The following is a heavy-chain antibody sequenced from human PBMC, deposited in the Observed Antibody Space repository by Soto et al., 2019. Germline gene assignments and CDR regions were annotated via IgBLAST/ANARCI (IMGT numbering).Heavy chain of an antibody. V-gene: IGHV4-31*03. CDR3: ARVPGGFGESWYYFDY. CDR2: IYYSGST. D-gene: IGHD3-10*01. J-gene: IGHJ4*02. CDR1: GGSISSGGYY. Sequence: SETLSLTCTVSGGSISSGGYYWRWIRQHPGKGLEWIGYIYYSGSTYYNPSLKSRVTISVDTSKNQFSLKLSSVTAADTAVYYCARVPGGFGESWYYFDYWGQGTLVTVSS.